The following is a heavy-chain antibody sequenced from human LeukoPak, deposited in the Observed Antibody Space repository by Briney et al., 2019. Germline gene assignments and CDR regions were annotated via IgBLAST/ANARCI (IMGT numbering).Heavy chain of an antibody. D-gene: IGHD3-3*01. CDR1: GFLFSDAW. CDR2: IKGRTDRGTT. Sequence: KTGGSLRLSCRASGFLFSDAWMSWFRQAPGKGLEWVGRIKGRTDRGTTDYAASVQGRLTISRDDSKDTLYLQMNGLKTEDTAVYYCSTDRRFLEWHFNWGVFNYWGQGSLVTVSS. CDR3: STDRRFLEWHFNWGVFNY. V-gene: IGHV3-15*01. J-gene: IGHJ4*02.